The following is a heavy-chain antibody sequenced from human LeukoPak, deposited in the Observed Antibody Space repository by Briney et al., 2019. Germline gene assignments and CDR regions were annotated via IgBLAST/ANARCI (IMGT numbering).Heavy chain of an antibody. CDR1: GFTFDDYA. Sequence: PGGSLRLSCAASGFTFDDYAMHWVRQAPGKGLEWVSGISWNSGSIGYADSVKGRFTISRDNAHNSLYLQMNSLRDDDTAVYYCARVWQLGVWGQGTAVTVSS. V-gene: IGHV3-9*01. D-gene: IGHD5-24*01. CDR3: ARVWQLGV. CDR2: ISWNSGSI. J-gene: IGHJ6*02.